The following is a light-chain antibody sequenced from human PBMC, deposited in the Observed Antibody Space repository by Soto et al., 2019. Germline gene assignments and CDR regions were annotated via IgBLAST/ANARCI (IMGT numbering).Light chain of an antibody. V-gene: IGLV2-23*01. CDR1: SSDVGAYNS. Sequence: QSALAQPASVSGSPGQSITISCTGTSSDVGAYNSVSWYQQHPHKAPQVIIYKGTQRPSGISNRFSGSTSGTVASLTISGLQADDEADYFCCSSAPESTYVFGTGTKLPS. CDR3: CSSAPESTYV. CDR2: KGT. J-gene: IGLJ1*01.